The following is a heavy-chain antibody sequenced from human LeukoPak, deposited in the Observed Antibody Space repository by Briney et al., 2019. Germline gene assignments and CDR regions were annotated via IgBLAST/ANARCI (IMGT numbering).Heavy chain of an antibody. CDR2: ISFDGRSQ. V-gene: IGHV3-30-3*01. J-gene: IGHJ4*02. CDR1: GFTFSYYA. CDR3: ARDKQQSFDY. D-gene: IGHD6-13*01. Sequence: LPGGSLRLSCAASGFTFSYYALHWVRQAPGKGPEWVSIISFDGRSQYYPDSVKGRFTISRDNSKSTLYLQMNSLRAEDTAVYYCARDKQQSFDYWGQGTLVTVSS.